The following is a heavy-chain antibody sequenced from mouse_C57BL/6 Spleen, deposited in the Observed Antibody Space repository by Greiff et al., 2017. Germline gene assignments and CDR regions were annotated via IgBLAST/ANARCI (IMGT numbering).Heavy chain of an antibody. J-gene: IGHJ2*01. V-gene: IGHV14-4*01. CDR1: GFNIKDDY. CDR3: TIYGNYSYFDY. CDR2: IDPENGDT. D-gene: IGHD2-1*01. Sequence: DVKLQESGAELVRPGASVKLSCTASGFNIKDDYMHWVKQRPEQGLEWIGWIDPENGDTEYASKFQGMATITADPSSNTAYLQLSSLTSEDTAVYYCTIYGNYSYFDYWGQGTTLTVSS.